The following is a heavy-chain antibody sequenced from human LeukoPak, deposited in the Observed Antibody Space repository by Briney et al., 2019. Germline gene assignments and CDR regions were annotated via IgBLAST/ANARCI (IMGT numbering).Heavy chain of an antibody. CDR3: ARHGYSSGSLAWFDP. V-gene: IGHV4-59*01. D-gene: IGHD6-19*01. CDR2: IYYSGST. J-gene: IGHJ5*02. Sequence: SETLSLTCTVHGGSISSDYWSWIRQPPGKGLDWIGYIYYSGSTNYNPSLKSRVTISVDTSKNQFSLKLSSVTAADTAVYYCARHGYSSGSLAWFDPWGQGTQVTVSS. CDR1: GGSISSDY.